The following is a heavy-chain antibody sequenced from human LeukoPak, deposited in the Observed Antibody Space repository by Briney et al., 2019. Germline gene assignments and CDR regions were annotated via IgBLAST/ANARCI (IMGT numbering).Heavy chain of an antibody. CDR2: VNGYNGNT. Sequence: ASVKVSCKTSGYTFSRHGITWVRQAPGQGLEWMGWVNGYNGNTNYAQNVQGRVTMTTDTSTNTAYMELRSLRSDDTAVYYCAKDIHPGLDSGASCCFDYWGQGTPVTVSS. CDR3: AKDIHPGLDSGASCCFDY. J-gene: IGHJ4*02. CDR1: GYTFSRHG. D-gene: IGHD3-22*01. V-gene: IGHV1-18*01.